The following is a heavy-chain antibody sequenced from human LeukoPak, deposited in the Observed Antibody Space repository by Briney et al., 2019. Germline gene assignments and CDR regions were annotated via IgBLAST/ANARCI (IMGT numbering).Heavy chain of an antibody. J-gene: IGHJ1*01. V-gene: IGHV4-59*08. D-gene: IGHD3-22*01. CDR1: GGSISGYY. CDR3: ATHTDGSGLTGYLQH. Sequence: SETLSLTCTVSGGSISGYYWSWIRHHPGKGLEWIGFIYCRRSTDYNPSHKSRVTISVDTSKNQFYQKLSSVTAAVTAAFYGATHTDGSGLTGYLQHWGQGTLVTVSS. CDR2: IYCRRST.